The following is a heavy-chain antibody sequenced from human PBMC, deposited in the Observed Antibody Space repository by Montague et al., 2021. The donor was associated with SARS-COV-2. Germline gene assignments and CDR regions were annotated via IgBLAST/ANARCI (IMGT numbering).Heavy chain of an antibody. CDR2: IYDSDTT. D-gene: IGHD3-9*01. Sequence: SETLSLTCTVSGGSVTSDTYFWSWIRQPLGKGLEWIAYIYDSDTTNNNPSFWSRVSMSSDRSKNQSSLKLTSVTPADTAVYYCARAANILSGFYNHPFEYWGQGILVTVSS. CDR1: GGSVTSDTYF. V-gene: IGHV4-61*01. CDR3: ARAANILSGFYNHPFEY. J-gene: IGHJ4*02.